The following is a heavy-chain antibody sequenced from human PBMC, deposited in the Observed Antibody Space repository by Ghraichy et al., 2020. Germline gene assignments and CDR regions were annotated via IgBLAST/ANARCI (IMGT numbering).Heavy chain of an antibody. CDR1: GFSLSTSGVG. V-gene: IGHV2-5*01. D-gene: IGHD5-12*01. Sequence: SGPTLVKPTQTLTLTCTFSGFSLSTSGVGVGWIRQPPGKALEWLALIYWNDDKRYSPSLKSRLTITKDTSKNQVVLTMTNMDPVDTATYYCAHSPGPWPSYDLEYFQHWGQGTLVTVSS. CDR2: IYWNDDK. CDR3: AHSPGPWPSYDLEYFQH. J-gene: IGHJ1*01.